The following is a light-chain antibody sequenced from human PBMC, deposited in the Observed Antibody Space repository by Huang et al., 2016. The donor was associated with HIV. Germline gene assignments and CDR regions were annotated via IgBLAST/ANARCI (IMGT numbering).Light chain of an antibody. J-gene: IGKJ2*01. CDR2: MAF. V-gene: IGKV2-28*01. Sequence: DIVMTQSPLSLPVTPGEPASISCRSSQSLLESKGNNYWDWYLQKPGQSPQRLMYMAFYRASGVPDMFSVGGSGTNFTLKISKVEAEDVGIYYCMQALQTPYTFGQGTRLEIK. CDR3: MQALQTPYT. CDR1: QSLLESKGNNY.